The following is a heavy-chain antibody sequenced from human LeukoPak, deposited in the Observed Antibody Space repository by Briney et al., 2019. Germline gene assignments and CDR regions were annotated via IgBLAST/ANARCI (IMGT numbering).Heavy chain of an antibody. CDR2: ISDNGGST. V-gene: IGHV3-23*01. D-gene: IGHD6-19*01. J-gene: IGHJ5*02. Sequence: GGSLRLSCAASGFTFSSYAMSWVRQAPGKGLEWVSVISDNGGSTYYADSVKGRFTISRDNSKNMLYLQMNSLRVEDTAVYYCAKARFGSGWYDDWGQGTLVTVSS. CDR3: AKARFGSGWYDD. CDR1: GFTFSSYA.